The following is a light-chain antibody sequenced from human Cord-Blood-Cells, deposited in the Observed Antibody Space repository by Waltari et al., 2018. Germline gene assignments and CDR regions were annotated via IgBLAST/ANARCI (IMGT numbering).Light chain of an antibody. V-gene: IGKV3-11*01. CDR2: DAS. CDR1: QSVSTY. CDR3: QQRSNWPLLT. J-gene: IGKJ4*01. Sequence: DIVLTQSPATMSWSPGQRATLSCRASQSVSTYLAWYQQKPGQAPRLLIYDASNRATGIPARFSGSGSETDFTLTISSLEPEDFAVYFCQQRSNWPLLTFGGGTKVEIK.